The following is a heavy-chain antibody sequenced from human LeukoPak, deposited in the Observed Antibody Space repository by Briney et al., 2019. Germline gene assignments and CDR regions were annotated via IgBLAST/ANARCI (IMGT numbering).Heavy chain of an antibody. J-gene: IGHJ5*02. D-gene: IGHD2-15*01. Sequence: GGSLRLSCAASGFTFSSYGMHWVRQAPGKGLEWVAFIRYDGSNKYYADSVKGRFTISRDNSKNTAYLQMNSLKTEDTAVYYCTRHGVGYCSGGSCYVWFDPWGQGTLVTVSS. CDR2: IRYDGSNK. CDR3: TRHGVGYCSGGSCYVWFDP. CDR1: GFTFSSYG. V-gene: IGHV3-30*02.